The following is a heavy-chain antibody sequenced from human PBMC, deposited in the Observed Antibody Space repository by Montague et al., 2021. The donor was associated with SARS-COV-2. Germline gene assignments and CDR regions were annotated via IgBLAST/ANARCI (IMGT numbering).Heavy chain of an antibody. CDR1: GGTVRDYY. J-gene: IGHJ5*02. D-gene: IGHD1-1*01. CDR3: ARHSVSEDGTFFRSYFDP. V-gene: IGHV4-59*08. Sequence: SETLSLTCTVSGGTVRDYYWNWIRQTPGKGLEWIGYIFYNGYTKYNPSLESRVTLSVDTPANQFFLSLRSVTASDTATYFCARHSVSEDGTFFRSYFDPWGQGAQVIVSS. CDR2: IFYNGYT.